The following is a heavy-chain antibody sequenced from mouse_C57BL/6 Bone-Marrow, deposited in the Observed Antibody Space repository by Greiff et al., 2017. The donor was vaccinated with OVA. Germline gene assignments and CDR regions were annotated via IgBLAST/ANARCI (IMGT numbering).Heavy chain of an antibody. CDR1: GYTFTSYW. Sequence: VQLQQPGAELVMPGASVKLSCKASGYTFTSYWMHWVKQRPGQGLEWIGEIDPSDSYTNYNQKFKGKSTLTVDKSSRTAYMQRSSLRYEDSAVYYSARQGAGKGYWGQGTTLTVSS. V-gene: IGHV1-69*01. J-gene: IGHJ2*01. CDR2: IDPSDSYT. D-gene: IGHD3-3*01. CDR3: ARQGAGKGY.